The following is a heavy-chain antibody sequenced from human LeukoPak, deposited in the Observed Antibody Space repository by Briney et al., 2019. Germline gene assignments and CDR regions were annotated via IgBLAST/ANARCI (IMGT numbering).Heavy chain of an antibody. CDR3: AKDSSLIVVVNGYFDY. Sequence: GGSLRLSCEASGFTFRSYAMTWVRQAPGKGLEWVSTIDDSGGNTYHADSVKGRSTISRDNSKNTLYLQMNSLRAEDTAVYYCAKDSSLIVVVNGYFDYWGQGTLVTVSS. D-gene: IGHD3-22*01. CDR1: GFTFRSYA. CDR2: IDDSGGNT. V-gene: IGHV3-23*01. J-gene: IGHJ4*02.